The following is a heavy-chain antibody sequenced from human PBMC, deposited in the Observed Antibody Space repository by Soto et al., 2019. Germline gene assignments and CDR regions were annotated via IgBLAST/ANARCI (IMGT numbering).Heavy chain of an antibody. Sequence: PGGSLRLSCAASGFTFSSYAMNWVRQVPGKGLECVSAISGGGEDTSYADSVKGRFTVSRDDSMNSLYLQMNTLRAEDSAVYYCAKDKGVTSLDYWGQGTLVTVSS. CDR1: GFTFSSYA. D-gene: IGHD3-10*01. V-gene: IGHV3-23*01. CDR2: ISGGGEDT. CDR3: AKDKGVTSLDY. J-gene: IGHJ4*02.